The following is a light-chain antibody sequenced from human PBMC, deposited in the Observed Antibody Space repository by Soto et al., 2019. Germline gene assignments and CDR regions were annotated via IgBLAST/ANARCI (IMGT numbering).Light chain of an antibody. Sequence: QSVLTQPPSASGTPGQRVTISCSGSSSNIGSNTINWYQQLPGTAPKLLIYSNNQRPSGVPDRFSGSKSGTSASLAISGLQSEEEADYFCAACDDSLNGYVFGTGTKVTVL. CDR3: AACDDSLNGYV. V-gene: IGLV1-44*01. CDR2: SNN. CDR1: SSNIGSNT. J-gene: IGLJ1*01.